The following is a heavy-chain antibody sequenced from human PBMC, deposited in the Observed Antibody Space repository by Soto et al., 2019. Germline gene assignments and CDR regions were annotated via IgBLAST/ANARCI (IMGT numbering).Heavy chain of an antibody. Sequence: PGGSLRLSCAASGVTFSSYGMHWVRQAPGKGLEWVAVIWYDGSNKYYADSVKGRFTISRDNSKNTLYLQMNSLRAEDTAVYYCARPEGYCSGGSCYDAFDIWGQGTMVTVSS. CDR1: GVTFSSYG. CDR2: IWYDGSNK. V-gene: IGHV3-33*01. CDR3: ARPEGYCSGGSCYDAFDI. J-gene: IGHJ3*02. D-gene: IGHD2-15*01.